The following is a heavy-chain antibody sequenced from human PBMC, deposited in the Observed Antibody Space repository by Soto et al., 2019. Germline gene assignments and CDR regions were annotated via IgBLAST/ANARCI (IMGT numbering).Heavy chain of an antibody. D-gene: IGHD1-26*01. V-gene: IGHV3-21*01. Sequence: EVHLVESGGGLVKPWGSLKLSCAASGFSFDKYSMNWVRQAPGGGLEWVSSISSGSTYINYADSVRGRFTVSRDNARNLLYLQMNSLRAEDTGVYYCARDPADLWEPDQYFEYWGQGTLFTVSS. CDR3: ARDPADLWEPDQYFEY. J-gene: IGHJ1*01. CDR1: GFSFDKYS. CDR2: ISSGSTYI.